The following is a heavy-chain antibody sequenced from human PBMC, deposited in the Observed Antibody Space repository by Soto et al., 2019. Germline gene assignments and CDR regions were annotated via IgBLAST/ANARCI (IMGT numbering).Heavy chain of an antibody. Sequence: GGSLRLSCAASGFTFSSFHMTWVRQAPGKGLEWVSAISASGENIYYADSAKGRFTLSRDNSKNTLYLQLNSLRVEDTAIYYCAKIMTGANSHWYGMDVWGQGTTVTVSS. D-gene: IGHD3-9*01. CDR2: ISASGENI. CDR1: GFTFSSFH. J-gene: IGHJ6*02. V-gene: IGHV3-23*01. CDR3: AKIMTGANSHWYGMDV.